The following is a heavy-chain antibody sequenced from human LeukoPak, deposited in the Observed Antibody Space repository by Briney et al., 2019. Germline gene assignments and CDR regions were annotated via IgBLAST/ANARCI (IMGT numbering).Heavy chain of an antibody. CDR2: IDNSGST. V-gene: IGHV4-61*09. D-gene: IGHD3-16*01. CDR3: ARDCEFCDLLFYMNV. Sequence: PSQTLSLTCTVSGGSISSTGYYWTWIRQPAGKGLEWIGHIDNSGSTNCNPSLKSRVTISVDTSKNQFSLNLTSVTAADTAVYYCARDCEFCDLLFYMNVWGKRTTVTVSS. J-gene: IGHJ6*03. CDR1: GGSISSTGYY.